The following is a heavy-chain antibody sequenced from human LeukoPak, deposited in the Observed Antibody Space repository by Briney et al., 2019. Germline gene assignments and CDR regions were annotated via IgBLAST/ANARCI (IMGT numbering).Heavy chain of an antibody. V-gene: IGHV3-30*03. Sequence: QAGGSLRLSCAASGFTFSSYGMHWVRQAPGKGLEWVAVISYDGSNKYYADSVKGRFTISRDNSKNTLYLQMNSLRAEDTAVYYCARDGDYVWGSYRSYFDYWGQGTLVTVSS. J-gene: IGHJ4*02. CDR2: ISYDGSNK. CDR1: GFTFSSYG. CDR3: ARDGDYVWGSYRSYFDY. D-gene: IGHD3-16*02.